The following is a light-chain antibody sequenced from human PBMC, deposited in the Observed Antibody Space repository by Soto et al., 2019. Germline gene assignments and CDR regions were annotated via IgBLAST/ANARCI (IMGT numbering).Light chain of an antibody. CDR3: LQDYNYPPT. Sequence: AIQMTQSPSSLSASVGDRVTITCRASQAIRNDLGWYQQKPGKAPKLLIYFASTLQSGVPSRFSGSGSGTDFTLTISSLQPEDFATYYCLQDYNYPPTFGHGTKVDIK. CDR2: FAS. V-gene: IGKV1-6*02. CDR1: QAIRND. J-gene: IGKJ1*01.